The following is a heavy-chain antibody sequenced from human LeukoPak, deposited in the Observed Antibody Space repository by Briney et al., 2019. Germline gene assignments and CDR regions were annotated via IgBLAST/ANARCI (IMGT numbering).Heavy chain of an antibody. CDR3: ARELNYFDF. CDR1: GYIFTGYY. Sequence: ASVKVSCKASGYIFTGYYFHWVRQAPGQGPEWMGWINPNNGGTNYAQKFQGRVTMTRDTSITTTYMELSRLISDDTAIYYCARELNYFDFWGQGTLLTVSS. V-gene: IGHV1-2*02. J-gene: IGHJ4*02. CDR2: INPNNGGT.